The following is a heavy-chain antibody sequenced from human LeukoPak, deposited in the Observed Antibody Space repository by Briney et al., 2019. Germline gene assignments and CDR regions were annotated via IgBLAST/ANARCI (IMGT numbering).Heavy chain of an antibody. CDR1: GGSFSGYY. J-gene: IGHJ4*02. V-gene: IGHV4-34*01. CDR3: ARDYSSGWTETDY. D-gene: IGHD6-19*01. Sequence: PSETLSLTCAVYGGSFSGYYWSWIRQPPGKGLEWIGEINHSGSTDYNPSLKSRVTISVDTSKNQFSLKLSSVTAADTAVYYCARDYSSGWTETDYWGQGTLVTVSS. CDR2: INHSGST.